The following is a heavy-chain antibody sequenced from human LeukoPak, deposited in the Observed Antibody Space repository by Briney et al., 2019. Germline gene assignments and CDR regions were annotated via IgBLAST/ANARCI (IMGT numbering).Heavy chain of an antibody. J-gene: IGHJ6*02. D-gene: IGHD2-15*01. CDR2: IGIAGDT. V-gene: IGHV3-13*01. CDR1: GFTFSSYD. CDR3: AKDIFSGGAIYYYYGMDV. Sequence: GGSLRLSCAASGFTFSSYDMHWVRQTIGKGLEWVSSIGIAGDTYYPGSVKGRFTISRENAKNSLYLQMNSLRAEDTAVYYCAKDIFSGGAIYYYYGMDVWGQGTTVTVSS.